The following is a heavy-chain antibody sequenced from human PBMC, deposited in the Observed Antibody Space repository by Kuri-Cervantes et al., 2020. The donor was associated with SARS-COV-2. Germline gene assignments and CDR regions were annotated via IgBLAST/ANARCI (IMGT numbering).Heavy chain of an antibody. Sequence: SETLSLTCTVSGGSISSSSYYWGWIRQPPGKGLEWIGSIYYSGSTYYNPSLKSRVTISVDTSKNQFSLKLSSVTAADTAMYYCARHGLRYYGSGSLTTFDYWGQGTLVTVSS. CDR1: GGSISSSSYY. J-gene: IGHJ4*02. CDR3: ARHGLRYYGSGSLTTFDY. V-gene: IGHV4-39*01. D-gene: IGHD3-10*01. CDR2: IYYSGST.